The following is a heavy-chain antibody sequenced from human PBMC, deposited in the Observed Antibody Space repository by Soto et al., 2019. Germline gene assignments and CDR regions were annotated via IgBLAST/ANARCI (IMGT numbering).Heavy chain of an antibody. J-gene: IGHJ1*01. CDR3: ARDRVDCSGGNCWRSLEDT. Sequence: QVQLVQSGAEVKKPGASVRVSCKASGYTFTSYYMHWVRQAPGQGLEWMGIIDPSGGGTSYAQKFPGRHTMTRDTSTSTVYMELSSLRSEDTAVYYCARDRVDCSGGNCWRSLEDTWGQSTLVTVSS. CDR2: IDPSGGGT. D-gene: IGHD2-15*01. CDR1: GYTFTSYY. V-gene: IGHV1-46*01.